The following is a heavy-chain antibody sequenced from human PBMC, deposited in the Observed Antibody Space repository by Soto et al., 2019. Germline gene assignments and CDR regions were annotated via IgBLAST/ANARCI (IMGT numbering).Heavy chain of an antibody. CDR1: GYTFTSYD. D-gene: IGHD6-13*01. V-gene: IGHV1-8*01. CDR3: ARSGSSWYGYYYYGMDV. CDR2: MNPNSGNT. J-gene: IGHJ6*02. Sequence: ASVKVSCKASGYTFTSYDINWVRQATGQGLEWMGWMNPNSGNTGYAQKFQGRVTMTRNTSISTAYMELSSLRSGDTAVYYCARSGSSWYGYYYYGMDVWGQGTTVTVSS.